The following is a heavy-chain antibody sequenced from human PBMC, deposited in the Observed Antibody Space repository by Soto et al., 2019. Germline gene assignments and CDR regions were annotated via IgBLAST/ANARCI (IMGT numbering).Heavy chain of an antibody. V-gene: IGHV3-23*01. Sequence: EVQLLESGGGLVQPGGSLRLSCAASGFTFSSYAMSWVRQAPGKGLEWVSAISGSGISTYYADSVKGRFTISRDNSKNTRYLQMNSLRGEDTAVYYCAKEGEHSSGWANFDYWGQGTLVTVSS. CDR3: AKEGEHSSGWANFDY. CDR1: GFTFSSYA. D-gene: IGHD6-19*01. CDR2: ISGSGIST. J-gene: IGHJ4*02.